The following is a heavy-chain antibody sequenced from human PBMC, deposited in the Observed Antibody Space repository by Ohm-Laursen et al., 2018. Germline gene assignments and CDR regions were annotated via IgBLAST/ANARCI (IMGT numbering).Heavy chain of an antibody. CDR3: ATDQAAALDLDY. CDR2: INPSGGST. CDR1: GYTFTSYY. J-gene: IGHJ4*02. D-gene: IGHD6-13*01. V-gene: IGHV1-46*01. Sequence: ASVKVSCKASGYTFTSYYMHWVRQAPGQGLEWMGIINPSGGSTSYAQKFQGRVTMTRDTSTSTVYMELSSLRSEDTAVYYCATDQAAALDLDYWGQGTLVTVSS.